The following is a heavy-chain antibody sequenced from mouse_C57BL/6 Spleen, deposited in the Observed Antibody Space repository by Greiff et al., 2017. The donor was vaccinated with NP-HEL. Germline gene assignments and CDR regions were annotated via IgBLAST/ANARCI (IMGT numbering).Heavy chain of an antibody. V-gene: IGHV1-50*01. CDR3: APGRVDYAMDY. Sequence: QVQLQQPGAELVKPGASVKLSCKASGYTFTSYWMQWVKQRPGQGLEWIGEIDPSDSYTNYNQKFKGKATLTVDTASSTAYMQLSSLTSEDSAVYYCAPGRVDYAMDYWGQGTSVTVSS. D-gene: IGHD1-3*01. J-gene: IGHJ4*01. CDR1: GYTFTSYW. CDR2: IDPSDSYT.